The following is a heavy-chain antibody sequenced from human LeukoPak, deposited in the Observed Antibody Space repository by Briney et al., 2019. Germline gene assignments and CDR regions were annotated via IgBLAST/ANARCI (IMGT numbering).Heavy chain of an antibody. V-gene: IGHV3-7*01. CDR2: IKQDGSEK. CDR1: GFTFSSYW. CDR3: ARYGGDSSGYYYGYFDY. Sequence: PGGSPRLSCAASGFTFSSYWMSWVRQAPGKGLEWAANIKQDGSEKYYVDSVKGRFTISRDNAKNSLYLQMNSLRAEDTAVYYCARYGGDSSGYYYGYFDYWGQGTLVTVSS. D-gene: IGHD3-22*01. J-gene: IGHJ4*02.